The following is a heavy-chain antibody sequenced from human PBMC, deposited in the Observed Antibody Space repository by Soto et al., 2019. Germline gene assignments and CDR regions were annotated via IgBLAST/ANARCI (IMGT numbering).Heavy chain of an antibody. CDR2: IYYSGST. CDR3: ARLAVVVPAAMRNYYYYGMDV. Sequence: SETLSLTCTVSGVSISSSSYYWGWIRQPPGKGLEWIGSIYYSGSTYYNPSLKSRVTISVDTSKNQFSLKLSSVTAADTAVYYCARLAVVVPAAMRNYYYYGMDVWGQGTTVTVSS. J-gene: IGHJ6*02. V-gene: IGHV4-39*01. D-gene: IGHD2-2*01. CDR1: GVSISSSSYY.